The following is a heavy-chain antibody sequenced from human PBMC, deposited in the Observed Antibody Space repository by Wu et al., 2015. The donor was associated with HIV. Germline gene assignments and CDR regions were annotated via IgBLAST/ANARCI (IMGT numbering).Heavy chain of an antibody. CDR2: ISAYNGNT. V-gene: IGHV1-18*01. J-gene: IGHJ3*02. CDR3: ARYVRYSGSYVRDAFDI. D-gene: IGHD1-26*01. CDR1: GGTFTSYA. Sequence: QVHLVQSGAEVKKSGSSVKVSCQASGGTFTSYAFSWVRQAPGQGLEWMGWISAYNGNTNYAQKLQGRVTMTTDTSTSTAYMELRSLRSDDTAVYYCARYVRYSGSYVRDAFDIWGQGTMVTVSS.